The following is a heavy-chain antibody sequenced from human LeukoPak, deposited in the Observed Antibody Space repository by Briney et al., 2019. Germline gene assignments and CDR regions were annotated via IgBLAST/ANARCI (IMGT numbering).Heavy chain of an antibody. D-gene: IGHD6-19*01. CDR1: GYTFTSYA. CDR3: ARGSTSDWPLDY. CDR2: IDGDSGDT. Sequence: ASVKVSCKASGYTFTSYAMHWVRQAPGQRFEWMGWIDGDSGDTRYSQKFQGSVTFTRDTSANTVYLELSSLRSEDTAVYYCARGSTSDWPLDYWGQGTLVTISS. V-gene: IGHV1-3*01. J-gene: IGHJ4*02.